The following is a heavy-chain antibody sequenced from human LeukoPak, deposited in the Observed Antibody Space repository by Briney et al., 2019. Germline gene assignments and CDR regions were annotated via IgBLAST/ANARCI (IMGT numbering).Heavy chain of an antibody. Sequence: SETLSLTRSVSGGSITSLYWSWVRQPPGKGLEYVGYVHHTGVTNYNPSLRGRVTVSMDASKNQFYLKLNSVTAADTAVYYCVRSATIAVFRYGMDVWGQGTTVSVSS. D-gene: IGHD5-24*01. CDR2: VHHTGVT. CDR1: GGSITSLY. J-gene: IGHJ6*02. CDR3: VRSATIAVFRYGMDV. V-gene: IGHV4-59*11.